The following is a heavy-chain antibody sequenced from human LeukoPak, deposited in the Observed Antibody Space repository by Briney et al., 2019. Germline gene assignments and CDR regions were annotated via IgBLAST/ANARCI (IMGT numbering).Heavy chain of an antibody. CDR1: GGSIISDNHF. CDR2: IHHSGRA. V-gene: IGHV4-31*03. Sequence: PSQTLSLTCTVSGGSIISDNHFWSWIRQHPGKDLEWLGYIHHSGRAFYSPSLESRLTISFDTSKNQFSLKLNSVIGADTAVYYCAREVNRPTDADAFDIWGQGTMVTVSS. CDR3: AREVNRPTDADAFDI. D-gene: IGHD1-26*01. J-gene: IGHJ3*02.